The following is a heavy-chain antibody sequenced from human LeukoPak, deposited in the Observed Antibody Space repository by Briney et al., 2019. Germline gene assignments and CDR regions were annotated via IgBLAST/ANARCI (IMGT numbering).Heavy chain of an antibody. Sequence: PSQTLSLTCAVSGGSISSGGYSWSWIRQPPGKGLEWIGYIYHSGSTYYNPSLKSRVTISVDRSKNQFSLKLSSVTAADTAVYYCARRYPPYDYWGQGTLVTVSS. CDR1: GGSISSGGYS. V-gene: IGHV4-30-2*01. J-gene: IGHJ4*02. CDR3: ARRYPPYDY. D-gene: IGHD2-2*02. CDR2: IYHSGST.